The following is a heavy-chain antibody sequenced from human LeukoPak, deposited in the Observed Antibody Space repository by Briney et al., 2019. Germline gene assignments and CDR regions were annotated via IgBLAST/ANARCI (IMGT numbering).Heavy chain of an antibody. CDR2: INGDGSST. Sequence: GGSLRLSCAASGFTFSSYWMHWVRQAPGKGLVWVSRINGDGSSTGYADSVKGRFTISRDNAKNTLYLQMNSLRAEDTAVYYCARGHYDILTGYPTFDYWGQGTLVTVSS. J-gene: IGHJ4*02. CDR3: ARGHYDILTGYPTFDY. D-gene: IGHD3-9*01. V-gene: IGHV3-74*01. CDR1: GFTFSSYW.